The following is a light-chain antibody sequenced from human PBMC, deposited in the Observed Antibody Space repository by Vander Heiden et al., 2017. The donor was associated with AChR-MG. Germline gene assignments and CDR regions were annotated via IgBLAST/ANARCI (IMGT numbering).Light chain of an antibody. Sequence: EIVLTQSPATLSLSPGERATLSCRASQSVSSYLAWYQQKPGQAPRLLIYDASNRATGIPARFSGSGSGTDFTLTISSLEPEDFAGYYCQGKLTFGGGTKVEIK. V-gene: IGKV3-11*01. CDR3: QGKLT. CDR2: DAS. J-gene: IGKJ4*01. CDR1: QSVSSY.